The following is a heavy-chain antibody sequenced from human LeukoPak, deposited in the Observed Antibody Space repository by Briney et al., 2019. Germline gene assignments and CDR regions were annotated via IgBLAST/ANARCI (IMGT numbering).Heavy chain of an antibody. J-gene: IGHJ4*02. CDR3: ARAPGYGSGSYYRGNY. CDR1: GYTFTSYG. Sequence: ASVKVSCKASGYTFTSYGISWVRQAPGQGLEWMGWISAYNGNTNYAQKLQGRVTMTTDTSTSTAYMELRSLRSDDTAVYYCARAPGYGSGSYYRGNYWGQGTLVTVSS. CDR2: ISAYNGNT. V-gene: IGHV1-18*01. D-gene: IGHD3-10*01.